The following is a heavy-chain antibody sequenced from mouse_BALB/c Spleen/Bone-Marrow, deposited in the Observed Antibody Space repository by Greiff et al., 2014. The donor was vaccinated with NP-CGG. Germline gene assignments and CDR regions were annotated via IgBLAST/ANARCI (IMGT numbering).Heavy chain of an antibody. V-gene: IGHV1-4*01. Sequence: VQLQQSGAELARPGASVKMSCTASGYTFPSYTIHWVKQRPGQGLGWIGYINPSSGYANYNQNFKDKATLTADKSSSTAYMQLSSLTSEDSAVFYCARGGLRLPYAMDYWGQGTSVTVSS. CDR2: INPSSGYA. D-gene: IGHD1-2*01. J-gene: IGHJ4*01. CDR1: GYTFPSYT. CDR3: ARGGLRLPYAMDY.